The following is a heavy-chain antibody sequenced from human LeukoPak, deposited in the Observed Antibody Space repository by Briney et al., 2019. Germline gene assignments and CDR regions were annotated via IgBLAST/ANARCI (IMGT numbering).Heavy chain of an antibody. D-gene: IGHD2-8*01. CDR2: ISSSGSDI. J-gene: IGHJ3*02. CDR1: GFTFSNYE. CDR3: ARVMDRGRDAFDI. Sequence: GGSLRLSCAASGFTFSNYEMHWVRQAPGKVLEWVSYISSSGSDIYYADSVKGRFTISRDNAKNSLYLQMNSLRAEDTAVYYCARVMDRGRDAFDIWGQGTMVTVSS. V-gene: IGHV3-48*03.